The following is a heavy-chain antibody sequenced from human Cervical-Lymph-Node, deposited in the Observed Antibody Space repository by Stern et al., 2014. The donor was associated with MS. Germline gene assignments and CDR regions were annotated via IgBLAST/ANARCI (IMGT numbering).Heavy chain of an antibody. V-gene: IGHV3-9*01. Sequence: EVQLVQSGGGLVQPGRSLRLSCAASGFTFDDYAMHWVRQVPGKGLEWVPGISWNSVTKGYADSVKGRFTISRDNAKNSGFLQLDSLRVEDTALYYCARGTTVFLYSFDLWGQGTLVTVSS. CDR3: ARGTTVFLYSFDL. D-gene: IGHD4-11*01. CDR1: GFTFDDYA. CDR2: ISWNSVTK. J-gene: IGHJ4*02.